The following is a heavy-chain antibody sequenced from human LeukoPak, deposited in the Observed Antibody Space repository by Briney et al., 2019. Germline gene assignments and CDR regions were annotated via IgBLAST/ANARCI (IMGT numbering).Heavy chain of an antibody. V-gene: IGHV3-30*02. Sequence: GGSLRLSCAASGFTFSDYGMHWVRQALGEGLEWVAFTRYDGSDKFYADSVRGLFTISRDIFKNTLYLQMNSLRAEDTAVYHCVKSAGKDGYRDVFDIWGQGTVVTVSS. CDR3: VKSAGKDGYRDVFDI. D-gene: IGHD5-24*01. CDR2: TRYDGSDK. J-gene: IGHJ3*02. CDR1: GFTFSDYG.